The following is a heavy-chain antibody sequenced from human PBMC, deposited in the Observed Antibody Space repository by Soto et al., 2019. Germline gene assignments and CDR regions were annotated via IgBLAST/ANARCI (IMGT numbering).Heavy chain of an antibody. J-gene: IGHJ4*02. CDR2: IYYSGST. CDR3: TRTAGYVHQLLFTY. V-gene: IGHV4-30-4*01. D-gene: IGHD2-2*01. CDR1: GGSISSGDYY. Sequence: PSETLALTCTVSGGSISSGDYYWSWIRQPPGKGLEWIGYIYYSGSTYYNPSLKSRVTISVDTSKNQFSLKLSSVTAADTAVYYCTRTAGYVHQLLFTYWGQRTLATVSS.